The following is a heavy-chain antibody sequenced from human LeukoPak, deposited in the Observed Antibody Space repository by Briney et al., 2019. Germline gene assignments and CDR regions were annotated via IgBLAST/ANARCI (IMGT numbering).Heavy chain of an antibody. CDR1: GGSISTSNYY. Sequence: PSETLSLTCTVSGGSISTSNYYWGWIRQPPGKGLEWIGNIFYSGSTYYSPSLKSRVTISLDTSRNQFSLKLSSVTAADTAVYYCARDRGSAVFDPWGQGTLVTVSS. D-gene: IGHD6-19*01. V-gene: IGHV4-39*02. J-gene: IGHJ5*02. CDR3: ARDRGSAVFDP. CDR2: IFYSGST.